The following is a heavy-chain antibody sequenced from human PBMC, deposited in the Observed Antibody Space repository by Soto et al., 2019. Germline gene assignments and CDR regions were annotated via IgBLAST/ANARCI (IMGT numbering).Heavy chain of an antibody. Sequence: GASVKVSCKASGYTFTSYGISWVRQAPGQGLEWMGWISAYNGNTNYAQKLQGRVTMTTDTSTSTAYMELRSLRSDDTAVYYCARDGDIVVVVAATTCAYWGQGTLVTVSS. CDR1: GYTFTSYG. V-gene: IGHV1-18*01. CDR3: ARDGDIVVVVAATTCAY. D-gene: IGHD2-15*01. J-gene: IGHJ4*02. CDR2: ISAYNGNT.